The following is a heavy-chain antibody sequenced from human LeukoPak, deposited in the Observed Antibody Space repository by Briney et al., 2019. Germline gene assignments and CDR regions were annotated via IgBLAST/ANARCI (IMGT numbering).Heavy chain of an antibody. CDR1: GFTFSSFW. CDR3: ASIAARPAWFNP. D-gene: IGHD6-6*01. V-gene: IGHV3-7*03. CDR2: IKQDGCEK. J-gene: IGHJ5*02. Sequence: GGSLRLSCAASGFTFSSFWMGWVRQAPGKGLEWVANIKQDGCEKYYVDSVKGRFTISRDNAKNSLYLQMNSLRAEDTAVYYCASIAARPAWFNPWGQGTLVTVSS.